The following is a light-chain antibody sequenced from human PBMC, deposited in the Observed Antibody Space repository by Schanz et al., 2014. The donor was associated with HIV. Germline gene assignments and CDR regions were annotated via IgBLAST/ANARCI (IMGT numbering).Light chain of an antibody. CDR3: AAWDDSLNGWV. Sequence: QSALTQPASVSGSPGQSITISCTGTSSDVGGYNYVSWYQQHPGKAPKLMIYEVIKRPSGVPDRFSGSKSGSTASLTISGLQAEDEADYYCAAWDDSLNGWVFRGGTKLTVL. CDR2: EVI. J-gene: IGLJ3*02. V-gene: IGLV2-14*01. CDR1: SSDVGGYNY.